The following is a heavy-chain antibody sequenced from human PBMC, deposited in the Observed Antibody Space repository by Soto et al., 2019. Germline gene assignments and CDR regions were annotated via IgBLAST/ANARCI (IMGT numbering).Heavy chain of an antibody. V-gene: IGHV2-5*02. CDR2: IYWDDVK. CDR3: AHSLSLFGVVTQNWFDP. CDR1: GFSLSTSGVG. Sequence: QITLKESGPTLVKPTQTLTLTCTFSGFSLSTSGVGVAWIRQPPGKALEWLALIYWDDVKRYSPSLKSRLTITKDTPNNQVGPTAHTLDPVDTATYYCAHSLSLFGVVTQNWFDPWGQGTLATVSS. D-gene: IGHD3-3*01. J-gene: IGHJ5*02.